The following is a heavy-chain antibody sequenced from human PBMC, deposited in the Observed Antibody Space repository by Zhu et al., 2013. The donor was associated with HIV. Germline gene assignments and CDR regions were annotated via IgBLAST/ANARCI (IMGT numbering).Heavy chain of an antibody. J-gene: IGHJ4*02. CDR1: GGSISSNHW. CDR2: IYPSGTT. D-gene: IGHD6-19*01. V-gene: IGHV4-4*02. Sequence: QVQLQESGSGLVKPSQTLSLTCAVSGGSISSNHWWSWVRQPPGKGLEWIGEIYPSGTTNYNPSLKSRATMSLDKSKNQLSLKLTSVTAADSAVYYCARHVAVPGTRGFDSWGQGTLVTVSS. CDR3: ARHVAVPGTRGFDS.